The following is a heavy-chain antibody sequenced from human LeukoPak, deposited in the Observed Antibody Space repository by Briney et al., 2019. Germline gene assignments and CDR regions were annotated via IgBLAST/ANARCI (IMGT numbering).Heavy chain of an antibody. CDR1: GDSINSINYY. Sequence: TETLSLTCTVSGDSINSINYYWGWIRQPPGEGLEWIASTSSGGHTFYNPSLKSRITISIDTSKNQFSLKLASVTAADTAIYYCARDQRSLYDFWGQGSLVTVSS. CDR2: TSSGGHT. D-gene: IGHD1-26*01. CDR3: ARDQRSLYDF. V-gene: IGHV4-39*07. J-gene: IGHJ4*02.